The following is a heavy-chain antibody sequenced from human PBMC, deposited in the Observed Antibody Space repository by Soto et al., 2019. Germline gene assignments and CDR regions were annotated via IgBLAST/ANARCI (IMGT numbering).Heavy chain of an antibody. CDR1: GYTFTSYG. CDR3: ARGGAAAATGTYYGMDV. CDR2: ISAYNGNT. V-gene: IGHV1-18*01. Sequence: QVQLVQSGAEVKKPGASVKVSCKASGYTFTSYGISWVRQAPGQGLEWMGWISAYNGNTNYAQKLQGRVTMTTDTSTSTAYMELRSLGSEDTAVYYCARGGAAAATGTYYGMDVWGQGTTVTVSS. J-gene: IGHJ6*02. D-gene: IGHD6-13*01.